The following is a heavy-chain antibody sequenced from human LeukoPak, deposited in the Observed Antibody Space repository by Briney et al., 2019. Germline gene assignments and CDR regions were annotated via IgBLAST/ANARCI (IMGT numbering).Heavy chain of an antibody. D-gene: IGHD5-24*01. V-gene: IGHV3-53*01. CDR3: ARVEMATSSLDL. Sequence: PGGSLRLSCTDSELTVSRNYMAWVRQAPGKGLECVSVIYTGGRTFYADSVRGRLTISRDISKNTVSLQMNSLKAEDTAVYFCARVEMATSSLDLWGQGTLVIVSS. CDR1: ELTVSRNY. J-gene: IGHJ5*02. CDR2: IYTGGRT.